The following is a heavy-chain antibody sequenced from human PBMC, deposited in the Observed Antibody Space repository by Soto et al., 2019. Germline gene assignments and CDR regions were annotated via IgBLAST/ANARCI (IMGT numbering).Heavy chain of an antibody. V-gene: IGHV3-21*01. Sequence: PGGSLRLPCAASGFTFTRYSMNWVRQAPGKGLEWVSSISSTTNYIYYADSMKGRFTVSRDSAKNSVYLEMNSLSAEDTAVYYCARESEDLTSNFDYWGQGTLVTVSS. CDR2: ISSTTNYI. CDR1: GFTFTRYS. CDR3: ARESEDLTSNFDY. J-gene: IGHJ4*02.